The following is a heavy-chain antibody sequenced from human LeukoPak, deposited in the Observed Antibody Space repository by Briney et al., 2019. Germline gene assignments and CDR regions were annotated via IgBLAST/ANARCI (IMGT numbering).Heavy chain of an antibody. CDR2: INHSGST. J-gene: IGHJ4*02. V-gene: IGHV4-34*01. D-gene: IGHD6-13*01. CDR3: ARGLRIAAAGTNFDY. CDR1: GGSFSGYY. Sequence: SETLSLTRAVYGGSFSGYYWSWIRQPPGKGLEWIGEINHSGSTNYNPSLKSRVTISVDTSKNQFSLKLSSVTAADTAVYYCARGLRIAAAGTNFDYWGQGTLVTVSS.